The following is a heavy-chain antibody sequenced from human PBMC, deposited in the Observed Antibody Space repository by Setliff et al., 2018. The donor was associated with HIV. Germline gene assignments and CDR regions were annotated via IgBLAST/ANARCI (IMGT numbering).Heavy chain of an antibody. CDR2: ISSSSEYK. CDR1: GFTFSTYG. CDR3: ARGYCTNGVCQSFDF. D-gene: IGHD2-8*01. J-gene: IGHJ4*02. V-gene: IGHV3-21*04. Sequence: GGSLRLSCAASGFTFSTYGMNWVRQAPGKGLEWVSYISSSSEYKYSADSVKGRFTISRDNAKNSLYLQMNSLRSDDTAVYYCARGYCTNGVCQSFDFWGQGTLVTVSS.